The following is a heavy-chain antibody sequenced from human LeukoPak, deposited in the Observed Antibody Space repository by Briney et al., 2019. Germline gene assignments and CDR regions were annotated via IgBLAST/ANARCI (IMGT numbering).Heavy chain of an antibody. Sequence: ASVKVSCKASGGTFSSYAISWVRQAPGQGLEWMGGIIPIFGTANYAQKFQGRVTITTDESTSTAYMELSSLRSEDTAVYYCARGYGITIFGGVGPFDIWGQGTMVTVSS. J-gene: IGHJ3*02. CDR3: ARGYGITIFGGVGPFDI. CDR1: GGTFSSYA. V-gene: IGHV1-69*05. D-gene: IGHD3-3*01. CDR2: IIPIFGTA.